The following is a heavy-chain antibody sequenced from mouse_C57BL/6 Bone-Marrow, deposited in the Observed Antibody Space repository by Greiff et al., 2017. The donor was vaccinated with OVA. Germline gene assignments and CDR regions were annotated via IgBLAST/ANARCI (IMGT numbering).Heavy chain of an antibody. CDR3: ARWGYYGLYYAMDY. V-gene: IGHV1-54*01. J-gene: IGHJ4*01. D-gene: IGHD1-1*01. Sequence: QVQLQKSGAELVRPGTSVKVSCKASGYAFTNYLIEWVKQRPGQGLEWIGVINPGSGGTNYNEKFKGKATLTADKSSSTAYMQLSSLTSEDSAVYFCARWGYYGLYYAMDYWGQGTSVTVSS. CDR1: GYAFTNYL. CDR2: INPGSGGT.